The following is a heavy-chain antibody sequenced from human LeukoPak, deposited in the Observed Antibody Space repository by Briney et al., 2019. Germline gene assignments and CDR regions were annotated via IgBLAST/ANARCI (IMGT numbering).Heavy chain of an antibody. CDR3: AAAYGEGWFDP. CDR1: GFNLSTYG. D-gene: IGHD4-17*01. V-gene: IGHV3-33*01. J-gene: IGHJ5*02. CDR2: IWYDGNNK. Sequence: GGSLRLSCAASGFNLSTYGMHWVRQAPGKGLEWVADIWYDGNNKFYADSVKGRFTISRDNPKNTVHLQMYSLRDEDTAVYYCAAAYGEGWFDPWGQGTQVTVSS.